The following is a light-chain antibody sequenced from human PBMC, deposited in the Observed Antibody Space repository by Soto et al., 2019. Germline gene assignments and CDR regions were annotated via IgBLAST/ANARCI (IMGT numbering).Light chain of an antibody. CDR2: EVN. CDR3: SSYAGSSNV. Sequence: QSVLTQPPSASGSPGQSVAISCTGTSSDVGGYNYVSWYQQHPGKAPKLMIYEVNKRPSWVPDRFSGSRSGHTASLTVPGLQAEDEADYYCSSYAGSSNVFGTGTKVTVL. V-gene: IGLV2-8*01. CDR1: SSDVGGYNY. J-gene: IGLJ1*01.